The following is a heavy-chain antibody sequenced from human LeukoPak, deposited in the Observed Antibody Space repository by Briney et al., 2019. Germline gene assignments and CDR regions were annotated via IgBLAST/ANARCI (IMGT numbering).Heavy chain of an antibody. CDR1: GGSISSSINY. J-gene: IGHJ5*02. CDR3: ARLGYGNGRVNWFDP. V-gene: IGHV4-39*01. D-gene: IGHD5-18*01. Sequence: SETLSLTCTVSGGSISSSINYWAWIRQPPGKGLEWIATTKYGASTFYNPSLRSRVTISVDTSKNQFSLKVNSVTAADTAVCYCARLGYGNGRVNWFDPWGQGNLVTVSS. CDR2: TKYGAST.